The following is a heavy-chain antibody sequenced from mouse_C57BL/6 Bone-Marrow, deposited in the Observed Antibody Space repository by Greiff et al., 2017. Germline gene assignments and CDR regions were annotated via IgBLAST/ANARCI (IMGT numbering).Heavy chain of an antibody. CDR2: INPNNGGT. CDR3: ARGGVAGFDY. CDR1: GYTFTDYY. V-gene: IGHV1-26*01. Sequence: EVQLQQSGPELVKPGASVKISCKASGYTFTDYYMNWVKQSHGKSLEWIGDINPNNGGTSYNQKFKGKATLTVDKSSSTAYMELRSLTSEDSAVYYCARGGVAGFDYWGKGTTLTVSS. J-gene: IGHJ2*01.